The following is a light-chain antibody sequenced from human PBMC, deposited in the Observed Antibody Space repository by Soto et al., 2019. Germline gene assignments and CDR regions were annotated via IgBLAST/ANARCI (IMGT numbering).Light chain of an antibody. Sequence: SYELTQPPSVSVAPGKTARITCGGNNIGRKSVHWYQQKPGQAPVLVIYYDSDRPSGIPERFSGSNSGNTATLTISRVEAGDEADYYCQVWDSSSDHGVFGGGTKVTVL. CDR3: QVWDSSSDHGV. CDR2: YDS. V-gene: IGLV3-21*04. CDR1: NIGRKS. J-gene: IGLJ3*02.